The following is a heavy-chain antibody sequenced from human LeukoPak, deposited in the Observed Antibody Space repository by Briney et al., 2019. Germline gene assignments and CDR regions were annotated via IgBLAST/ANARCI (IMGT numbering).Heavy chain of an antibody. Sequence: GGSLRLSCAASGFTFSSYAMSWVRQAPGKGLEWVSAISGSGGSTYYADSVKGRFTISRDNSKNTLYLQMNGLRAEDTAVYYCAKGRITMVRGVPRGGIFDYWGQGTLVTVSS. CDR2: ISGSGGST. J-gene: IGHJ4*02. CDR1: GFTFSSYA. V-gene: IGHV3-23*01. CDR3: AKGRITMVRGVPRGGIFDY. D-gene: IGHD3-10*01.